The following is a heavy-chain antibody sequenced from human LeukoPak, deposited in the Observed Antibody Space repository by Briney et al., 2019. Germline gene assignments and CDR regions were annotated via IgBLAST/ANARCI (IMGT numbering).Heavy chain of an antibody. CDR2: IYHSGST. CDR3: ASHLQYQLPNYFDY. D-gene: IGHD2-2*01. Sequence: PSETLSLTCAVSGYSISSGYYWGWIRQPPGKGLEWIGSIYHSGSTYYNPSLTSRVTISVDTSKNQFSLKLSSVTAAGTAVYYCASHLQYQLPNYFDYWGQGTLVTFSS. CDR1: GYSISSGYY. J-gene: IGHJ4*02. V-gene: IGHV4-38-2*01.